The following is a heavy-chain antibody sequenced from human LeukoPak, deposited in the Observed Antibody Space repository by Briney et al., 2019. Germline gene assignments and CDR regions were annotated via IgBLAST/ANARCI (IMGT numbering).Heavy chain of an antibody. D-gene: IGHD6-13*01. V-gene: IGHV3-66*01. CDR1: GFTFSNAW. Sequence: GGSLRLSCAASGFTFSNAWMSWVRQAPGKGLEWVSVIYSGGSTYYADSVKGRFTISRGNSKNTLYLQMNSLRAEDTAVYYCLRAAAGTDYWGQGTLVTVSS. CDR2: IYSGGST. CDR3: LRAAAGTDY. J-gene: IGHJ4*02.